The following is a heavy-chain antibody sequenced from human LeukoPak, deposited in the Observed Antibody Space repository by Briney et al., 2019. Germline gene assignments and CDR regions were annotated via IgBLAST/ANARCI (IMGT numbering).Heavy chain of an antibody. CDR3: ARATSGSGRSPFDP. CDR1: GFTFSSYA. Sequence: QPGGSLRLSYAASGFTFSSYAMHWVRQAPGKGLEWVAVISYDGSNKYYADSVKGRFTISRDNSKNTLYLQMNSLRAEDTAVYYCARATSGSGRSPFDPWGQGTLVTVSS. D-gene: IGHD3-10*01. CDR2: ISYDGSNK. J-gene: IGHJ5*02. V-gene: IGHV3-30*04.